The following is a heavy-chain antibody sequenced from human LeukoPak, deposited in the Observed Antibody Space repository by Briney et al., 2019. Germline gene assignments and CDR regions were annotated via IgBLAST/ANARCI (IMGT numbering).Heavy chain of an antibody. CDR3: ARKTDHQTGGDY. Sequence: PGGSLRLSCAASGFSFNSYAMSWVRQAPGKGLEWVSLIYSGGSTSYADSVKGRFTISRDNSKNTLYLQMNSLRAEDTAVYYCARKTDHQTGGDYWGQGTLVTVSS. J-gene: IGHJ4*02. D-gene: IGHD1-1*01. V-gene: IGHV3-66*01. CDR1: GFSFNSYA. CDR2: IYSGGST.